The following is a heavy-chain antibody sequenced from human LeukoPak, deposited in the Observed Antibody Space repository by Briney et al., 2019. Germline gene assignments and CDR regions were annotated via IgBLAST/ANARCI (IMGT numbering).Heavy chain of an antibody. J-gene: IGHJ4*02. CDR2: IYHSGST. CDR3: TKGRGI. D-gene: IGHD3-10*01. Sequence: SETLSLTCTVSGDSISTSNSYWGWIRQPPGKGLEWIGSIYHSGSTYHNPSLKSRVTISVDTSKNQFSLKLTSVTAADTAVYYCTKGRGIWGQGTLVTVSS. V-gene: IGHV4-39*07. CDR1: GDSISTSNSY.